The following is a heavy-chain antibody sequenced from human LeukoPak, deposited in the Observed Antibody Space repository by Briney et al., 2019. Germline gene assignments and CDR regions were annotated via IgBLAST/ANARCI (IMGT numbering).Heavy chain of an antibody. CDR2: INHSGST. D-gene: IGHD5-12*01. V-gene: IGHV4-34*01. CDR1: GGSFSGYY. Sequence: PSETLSLTCAVYGGSFSGYYWSWIRQPPGKGLEWIGEINHSGSTNYNPSLKSRVTISVDTSKNQFSLKLSSVTAADTAVYYCARGRYSGYDYFSYWFDPWGQGTLVTVSS. J-gene: IGHJ5*02. CDR3: ARGRYSGYDYFSYWFDP.